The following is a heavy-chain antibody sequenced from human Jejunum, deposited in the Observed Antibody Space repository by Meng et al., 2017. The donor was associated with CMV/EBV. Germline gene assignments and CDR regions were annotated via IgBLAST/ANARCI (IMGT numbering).Heavy chain of an antibody. D-gene: IGHD1-26*01. CDR3: AHFVGGYYPSRPDY. V-gene: IGHV2-5*02. J-gene: IGHJ4*02. CDR1: GFSPSTSGEG. CDR2: IYRGDDK. Sequence: QYTLKESGPKLVKPTQTLTLTFSFSGFSPSTSGEGVGWIRQPPGKALEWLALIYRGDDKRYSPSLNSRLTIAKDTSKNEVVLTLTNMGPIDTGTYYCAHFVGGYYPSRPDYWGQGTLVTVSS.